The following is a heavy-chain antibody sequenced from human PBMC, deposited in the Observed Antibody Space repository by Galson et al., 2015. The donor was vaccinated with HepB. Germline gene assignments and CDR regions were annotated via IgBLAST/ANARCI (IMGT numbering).Heavy chain of an antibody. Sequence: SLRLSCAVSGFTVSSNYMSWVRQAAGKGLEWVSVIYSGGSTYYADSVKGRFTISRDNSKNTLYLQMNSLRAEDTAVYYCARDAHGTTGSYYYHYMDVWGKGTTVTVSS. CDR3: ARDAHGTTGSYYYHYMDV. J-gene: IGHJ6*03. V-gene: IGHV3-53*01. CDR2: IYSGGST. CDR1: GFTVSSNY. D-gene: IGHD1-1*01.